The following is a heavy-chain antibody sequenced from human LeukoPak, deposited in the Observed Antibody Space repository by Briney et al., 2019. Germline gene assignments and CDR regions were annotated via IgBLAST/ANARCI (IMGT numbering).Heavy chain of an antibody. CDR3: ARDGKTYYGDYPWDYGMDV. D-gene: IGHD4-17*01. CDR1: GGSTSSGGYY. Sequence: SQTLSLTCTVSGGSTSSGGYYWSWIRQHPGKGLEWIGYIYYSGSTYYNPSLKSRVTISVDTSKNQFSLKLSSVTAADTAVYYCARDGKTYYGDYPWDYGMDVWGQGTRSPSP. J-gene: IGHJ6*02. V-gene: IGHV4-31*03. CDR2: IYYSGST.